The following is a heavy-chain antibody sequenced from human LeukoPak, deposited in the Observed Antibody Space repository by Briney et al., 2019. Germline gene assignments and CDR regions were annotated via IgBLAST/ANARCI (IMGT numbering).Heavy chain of an antibody. Sequence: KSSETLSLTCAVYGGSFSGYYWSWIRQPPGKGLEWIGEINHSGSTNYNPSLKSRVTISVDTSKNQFSLKLSSVTAADTAVYYCASATIAAAGIRAFDIWGQGTMVTVSS. D-gene: IGHD6-13*01. CDR3: ASATIAAAGIRAFDI. V-gene: IGHV4-34*01. J-gene: IGHJ3*02. CDR1: GGSFSGYY. CDR2: INHSGST.